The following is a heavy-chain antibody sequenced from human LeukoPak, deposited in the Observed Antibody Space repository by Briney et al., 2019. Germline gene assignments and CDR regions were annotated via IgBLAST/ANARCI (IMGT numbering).Heavy chain of an antibody. V-gene: IGHV1-24*01. J-gene: IGHJ4*02. D-gene: IGHD1-26*01. CDR3: ATGGLLLNGFDY. CDR1: GYTLTELS. CDR2: FDPEDGET. Sequence: GASVKVSCKVSGYTLTELSMHWVRHAPGKGLERMGGFDPEDGETIYAKKFQGRVTMTEDTSTDTAYMELSSLRSEDTAVYYCATGGLLLNGFDYWGQGTLVTVSS.